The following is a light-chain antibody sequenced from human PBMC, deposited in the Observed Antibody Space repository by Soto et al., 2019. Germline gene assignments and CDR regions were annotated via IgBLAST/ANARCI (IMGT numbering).Light chain of an antibody. CDR2: TDN. V-gene: IGLV3-25*02. CDR3: QSADSSGVYQV. J-gene: IGLJ3*02. Sequence: SYELTQPPSVSVSPGQTARITCSGDALPKQYAYWYQQKPGQAPVLVIYTDNKRPSGIPERFSGSSSGTTVTLTISGAQAEDEADYYCQSADSSGVYQVFGGGTQLTVL. CDR1: ALPKQY.